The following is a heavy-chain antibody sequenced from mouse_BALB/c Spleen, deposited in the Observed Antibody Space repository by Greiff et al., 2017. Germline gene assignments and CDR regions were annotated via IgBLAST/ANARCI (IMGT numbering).Heavy chain of an antibody. CDR1: GFTFTDYY. CDR3: ARDIVDY. J-gene: IGHJ4*01. Sequence: EVQLVESGGGLVQPGGSLRLSCATSGFTFTDYYMSWVRQPPGKALEWLGFIRNKANGYTTEYSASVQGRFTISRDNSQSILYLQMNTLRAEDSATYYGARDIVDYWGQGTSVTVAS. CDR2: IRNKANGYTT. V-gene: IGHV7-3*02.